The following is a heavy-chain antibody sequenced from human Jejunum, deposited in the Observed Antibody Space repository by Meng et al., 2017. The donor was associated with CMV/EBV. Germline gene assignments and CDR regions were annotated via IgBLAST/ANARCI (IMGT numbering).Heavy chain of an antibody. CDR1: TFSSYE. V-gene: IGHV3-48*03. CDR3: ARLERSADSRYRPFDS. D-gene: IGHD5-12*01. CDR2: ISASTTVM. Sequence: TFSSYEMNWVRQIPGKCLEWISYISASTTVMYYADSVKGRFTISRDNVKNSLSLVLNYPRVEDTGVYYCARLERSADSRYRPFDSWGQGSLVTVSS. J-gene: IGHJ4*02.